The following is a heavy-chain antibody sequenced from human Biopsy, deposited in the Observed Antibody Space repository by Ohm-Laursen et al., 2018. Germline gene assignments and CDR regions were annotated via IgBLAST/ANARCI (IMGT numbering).Heavy chain of an antibody. Sequence: GTLSLTCAVSGYSISSGYYWGWIRQPPGKGLEWTGSIYHSGSTYYNPSLKSRVTISVDTSKNQFSLKLSSVTAADTAGYYCARGQALKSFDYWGQGTLVTVSS. V-gene: IGHV4-38-2*01. CDR1: GYSISSGYY. CDR2: IYHSGST. CDR3: ARGQALKSFDY. J-gene: IGHJ4*02.